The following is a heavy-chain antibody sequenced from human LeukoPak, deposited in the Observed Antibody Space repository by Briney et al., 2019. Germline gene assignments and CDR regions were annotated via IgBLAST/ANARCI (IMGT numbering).Heavy chain of an antibody. V-gene: IGHV3-13*01. Sequence: PGGSLRLSCATSGFTFSSYDMHWVRQATGKGLEWVSAIDTADDTYYPDSVKGRFTVPRENAKNSFYLQMNSLRAGDTAVYYCVREGRSCSTAICEFDYWGQGTLVTVSS. D-gene: IGHD2-8*01. CDR3: VREGRSCSTAICEFDY. J-gene: IGHJ4*02. CDR1: GFTFSSYD. CDR2: IDTADDT.